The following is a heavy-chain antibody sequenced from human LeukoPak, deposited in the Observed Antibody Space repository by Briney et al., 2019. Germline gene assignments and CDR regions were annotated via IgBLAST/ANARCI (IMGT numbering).Heavy chain of an antibody. CDR1: GGSISSYY. Sequence: PSETLSLTCTVSGGSISSYYWNWLRQPAGKGLEWIGRIYTSGSSHYNPSLKSRVSMSIDTSRNQFSLKLTSVTAADTAVYYCARAIDKALSNWFDPWGQGTLVTVSS. CDR2: IYTSGSS. CDR3: ARAIDKALSNWFDP. V-gene: IGHV4-4*07. J-gene: IGHJ5*02.